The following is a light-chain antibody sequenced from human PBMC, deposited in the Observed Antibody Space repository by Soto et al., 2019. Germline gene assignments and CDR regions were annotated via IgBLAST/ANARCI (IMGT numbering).Light chain of an antibody. CDR2: GAP. J-gene: IGKJ1*01. CDR3: LQDINYPWT. CDR1: QGIGND. V-gene: IGKV1-6*01. Sequence: AIQMTQSPSSLSASVGDRVTISCRASQGIGNDLGWYEQKPGKPPKVLIYGAPNLQSGVPPRFSGSGSGTDFTLAISSLQPEDSATYYCLQDINYPWTFGQGT.